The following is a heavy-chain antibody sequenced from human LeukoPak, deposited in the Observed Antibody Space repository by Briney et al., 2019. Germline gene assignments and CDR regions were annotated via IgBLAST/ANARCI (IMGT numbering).Heavy chain of an antibody. Sequence: GGSLRLSCAASGFTFSSYAMHWVRQAPGKGLEWVAVISYDGSNKYYADSVKGRFTISRDNSKNTLYLQMNSLRAKDTAVYYCARDAYCSGGSCYFGWFDPWGQGTLVTVSS. D-gene: IGHD2-15*01. CDR2: ISYDGSNK. CDR1: GFTFSSYA. J-gene: IGHJ5*02. V-gene: IGHV3-30-3*01. CDR3: ARDAYCSGGSCYFGWFDP.